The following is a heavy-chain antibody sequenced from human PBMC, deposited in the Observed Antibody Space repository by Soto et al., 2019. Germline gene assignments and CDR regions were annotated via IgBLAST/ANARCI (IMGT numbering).Heavy chain of an antibody. V-gene: IGHV4-4*09. CDR1: GRSITSYY. J-gene: IGHJ4*02. D-gene: IGHD3-22*01. Sequence: QVVLQESGPGLVKPSETLSLTCSVSGRSITSYYWSWVRQPPGKGLEWIGYIYDNGITSQNPSLKSRVTMSADTSQNQFSLKLTSVTGAETAVYYCARTYDSNGYATEFASWGQGILVTVTS. CDR2: IYDNGIT. CDR3: ARTYDSNGYATEFAS.